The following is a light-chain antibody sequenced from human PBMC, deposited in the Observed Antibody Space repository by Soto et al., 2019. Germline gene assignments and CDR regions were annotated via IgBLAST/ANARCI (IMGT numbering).Light chain of an antibody. CDR2: GAS. J-gene: IGKJ1*01. CDR3: QQHDQGWT. Sequence: EMVMTQSPATLSVSLGERATLSCRASQSVRTKLVWYQQKPGQAPRLLIYGASTRATGILARFSGSGYGTEFILTISNLQSEDFAVYYCQQHDQGWTFGQGTKVEIK. CDR1: QSVRTK. V-gene: IGKV3-15*01.